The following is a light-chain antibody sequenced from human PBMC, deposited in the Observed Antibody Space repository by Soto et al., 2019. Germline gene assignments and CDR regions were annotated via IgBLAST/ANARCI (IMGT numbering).Light chain of an antibody. CDR3: ETWANNVWV. V-gene: IGLV4-60*03. CDR1: SGYVSYI. Sequence: QSVLTQSSSASASLGSSVKLTCTLNSGYVSYIVAWHQLKQGKAPRYLMKLEGTGRYNKGSGVPDRFSGSSSGPDRYLIISNLQSEDEADYYCETWANNVWVFGGGTKLTVL. CDR2: LEGTGRY. J-gene: IGLJ3*02.